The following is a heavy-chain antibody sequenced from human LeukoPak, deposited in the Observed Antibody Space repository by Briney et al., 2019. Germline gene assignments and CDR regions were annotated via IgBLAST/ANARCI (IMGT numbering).Heavy chain of an antibody. CDR1: GGTFSSYA. D-gene: IGHD2-8*02. J-gene: IGHJ4*02. CDR2: IIPIFGTA. CDR3: ARFSGVLVPDDY. Sequence: GASVKVSCKASGGTFSSYAISWVRQAPGQGLEWMGRIIPIFGTANYAQKFQGRVTITTDESTSTAYMELRSLRSDDTAVYYCARFSGVLVPDDYWGQGTLVTVSS. V-gene: IGHV1-69*05.